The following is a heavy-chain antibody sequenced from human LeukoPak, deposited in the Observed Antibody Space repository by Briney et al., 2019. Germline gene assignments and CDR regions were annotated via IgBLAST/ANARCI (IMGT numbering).Heavy chain of an antibody. V-gene: IGHV3-23*01. D-gene: IGHD6-6*01. CDR1: GFTFSSCA. CDR3: ARPKGGGEEYSRSPLGY. CDR2: ITGSGGTT. Sequence: GGSLRLSCAASGFTFSSCAMSWLRQAPGKGLEWVAAITGSGGTTHYADSVKGRFTISRDNSKNTLYLQMGSLRAEDMAVYYCARPKGGGEEYSRSPLGYWGQGTLVTVSS. J-gene: IGHJ4*02.